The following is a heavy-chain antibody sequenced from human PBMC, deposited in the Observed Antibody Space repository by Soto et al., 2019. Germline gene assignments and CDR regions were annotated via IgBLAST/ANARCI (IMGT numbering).Heavy chain of an antibody. CDR2: IYYSGST. CDR1: GGSISSGGYY. D-gene: IGHD3-10*01. CDR3: AREAGGTMDNWFDP. J-gene: IGHJ5*02. Sequence: QVQLQESGPGLVKPSQTLSLTCTVSGGSISSGGYYWSWICQHPGKGLEWIGYIYYSGSTYYNPSLKSRVTISVDTSKNQFSLKLSSVTAADTAVYYCAREAGGTMDNWFDPWGQGTLVTVSS. V-gene: IGHV4-31*03.